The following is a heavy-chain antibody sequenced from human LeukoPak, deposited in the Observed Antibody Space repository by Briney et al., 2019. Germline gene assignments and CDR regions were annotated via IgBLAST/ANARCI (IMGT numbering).Heavy chain of an antibody. J-gene: IGHJ6*02. CDR2: ISSSSSYI. Sequence: GGSLRLSCAASGFTFSSYAMHWVRQAPGKGLEWVSSISSSSSYIYYADSVKGRFTISRDNAKNSLYLQMNSLRAEDTAVYYCARGFDIVLMVYAKPHGMDVWGQGTTVTVSS. V-gene: IGHV3-21*01. D-gene: IGHD2-8*01. CDR1: GFTFSSYA. CDR3: ARGFDIVLMVYAKPHGMDV.